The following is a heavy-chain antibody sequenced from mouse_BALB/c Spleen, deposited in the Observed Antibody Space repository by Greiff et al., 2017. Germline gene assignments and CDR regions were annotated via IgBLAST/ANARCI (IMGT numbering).Heavy chain of an antibody. J-gene: IGHJ1*01. Sequence: EVQLVESGGDLVKPGGSLTLSCAASGFTFSSYDMSWVRQTPDKRLEWVATISSGGSYTYYPDSVKGRFTSARANAKTTLYQQMSRLTSEDTAMYYCASRYDWYFDVWGEGTTVTVSS. D-gene: IGHD2-14*01. CDR3: ASRYDWYFDV. V-gene: IGHV5-6*01. CDR1: GFTFSSYD. CDR2: ISSGGSYT.